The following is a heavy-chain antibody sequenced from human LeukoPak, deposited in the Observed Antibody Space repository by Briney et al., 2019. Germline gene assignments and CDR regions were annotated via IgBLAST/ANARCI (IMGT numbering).Heavy chain of an antibody. D-gene: IGHD5-24*01. V-gene: IGHV1-2*02. CDR2: INPNSGDP. CDR1: GYTFTGYY. CDR3: VRGGDGDRRDFDF. Sequence: ASVKVSCRASGYTFTGYYMHWVRQATGQGLEWMGWINPNSGDPNYAQNFQSRVTMTRDTSGSTVYMELNRLRSDDTAVYYCVRGGDGDRRDFDFWGQGTLVTVSS. J-gene: IGHJ4*02.